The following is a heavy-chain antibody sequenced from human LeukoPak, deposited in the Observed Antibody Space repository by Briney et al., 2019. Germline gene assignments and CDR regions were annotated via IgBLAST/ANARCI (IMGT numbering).Heavy chain of an antibody. V-gene: IGHV3-23*01. Sequence: PGGSLRLSCATSGFTFSSYAMSWVRQAPGKGLEWVSAISGSGGSTYYADSVKGRFTISRDNSKNTLYLQMNSLRAEDTAVYYCAKDRSTYYYDSSGYIDYWGQGTLVTVSS. CDR3: AKDRSTYYYDSSGYIDY. D-gene: IGHD3-22*01. CDR1: GFTFSSYA. J-gene: IGHJ4*02. CDR2: ISGSGGST.